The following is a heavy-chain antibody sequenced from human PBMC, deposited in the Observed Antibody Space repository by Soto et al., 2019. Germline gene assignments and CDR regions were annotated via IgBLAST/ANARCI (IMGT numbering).Heavy chain of an antibody. V-gene: IGHV4-4*02. D-gene: IGHD3-22*01. CDR2: IYHSGST. Sequence: PSETLSLTCIVSGGSVSSSNCLSLFRQPPGKGLEWIGEIYHSGSTTYNPSLKSRATISVDKSENQFSLRLKSVTAADTAVYYCASVGSDYDNSGYYLPWGPGTLVTVSS. CDR1: GGSVSSSNC. J-gene: IGHJ5*02. CDR3: ASVGSDYDNSGYYLP.